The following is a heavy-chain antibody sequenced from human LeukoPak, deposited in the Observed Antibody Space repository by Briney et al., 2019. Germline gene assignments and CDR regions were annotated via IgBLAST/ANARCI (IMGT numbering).Heavy chain of an antibody. J-gene: IGHJ3*02. CDR2: IYSGGST. Sequence: PGGSLRLSCAASGFTASSNYMSWVRQAPGKGLEWVSVIYSGGSTYYADSVKGRFTISRDNSKNTLYLQMNSPRAEDTAVYYCARVPFLGYCSSTSCRDIWGQGTMVTVSS. V-gene: IGHV3-66*01. D-gene: IGHD2-2*01. CDR1: GFTASSNY. CDR3: ARVPFLGYCSSTSCRDI.